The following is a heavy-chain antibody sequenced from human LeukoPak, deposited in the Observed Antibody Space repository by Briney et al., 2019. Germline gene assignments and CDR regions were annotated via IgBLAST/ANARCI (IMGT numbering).Heavy chain of an antibody. D-gene: IGHD6-13*01. CDR3: ARGLIAAAGTTDY. J-gene: IGHJ4*02. V-gene: IGHV4-59*01. CDR2: IYYSGST. Sequence: SETLSLTCTVSGGSISSYYWSWIRQPPGKGLEWIGYIYYSGSTNYNPSLKSRVTISVDTSKNQFSLKLSSVTAADTAVYYCARGLIAAAGTTDYWGQGTLVTVSS. CDR1: GGSISSYY.